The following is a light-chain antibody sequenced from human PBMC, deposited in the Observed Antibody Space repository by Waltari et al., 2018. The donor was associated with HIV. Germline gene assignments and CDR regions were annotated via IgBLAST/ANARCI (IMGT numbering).Light chain of an antibody. CDR1: QRISSW. V-gene: IGKV1-5*03. Sequence: DIQMTQSPSTLSASVGDRVTITCRASQRISSWLAWYQQKPGKAPKLLIYKASTLESGVPSRFSGSGSGTESTLTISSLQPDDFATYYCQQYISYWTFGQGTKVEIK. J-gene: IGKJ1*01. CDR3: QQYISYWT. CDR2: KAS.